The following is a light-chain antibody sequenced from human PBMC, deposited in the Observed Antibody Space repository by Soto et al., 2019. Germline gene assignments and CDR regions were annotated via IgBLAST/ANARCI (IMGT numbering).Light chain of an antibody. CDR2: EVS. J-gene: IGLJ2*01. CDR1: SSDVGGYNY. Sequence: QSALTQPASVSGSPGQSITISCTGTSSDVGGYNYVSWYQQHPGKAPKLMICEVSGRPSGVSNRFSGSKSGNTASLTISGLQAEDEADYYCSSYTSSSTVVFGGGTKLTVL. V-gene: IGLV2-14*01. CDR3: SSYTSSSTVV.